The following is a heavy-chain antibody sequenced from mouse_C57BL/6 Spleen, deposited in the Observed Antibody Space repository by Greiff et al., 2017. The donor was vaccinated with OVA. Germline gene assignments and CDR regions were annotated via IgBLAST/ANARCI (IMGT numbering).Heavy chain of an antibody. Sequence: VQLQQSGAELMKPGASVKLSCKATGYTFTGYWIEWVKQRPGHGLEWIGEILPGSGSTNYNEKFKGKATFTADTSSNTAHMQLSSLTTEDSAIYYCARLIYYGSSPAWFAYWGQGTLVTVSA. CDR2: ILPGSGST. CDR1: GYTFTGYW. CDR3: ARLIYYGSSPAWFAY. D-gene: IGHD1-1*01. V-gene: IGHV1-9*01. J-gene: IGHJ3*01.